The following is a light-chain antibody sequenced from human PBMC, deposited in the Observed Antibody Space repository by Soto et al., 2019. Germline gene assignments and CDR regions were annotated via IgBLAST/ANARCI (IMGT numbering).Light chain of an antibody. CDR2: VVS. CDR3: SLYTSSDTPYV. CDR1: SSDVGAYDY. J-gene: IGLJ1*01. V-gene: IGLV2-14*01. Sequence: QSTLTQPASVSGSPGQSITISCTGTSSDVGAYDYVSWCQQHPDKAPKLIIYVVSNRPSGVSNPFSGSKSGNTASLTISGLQAEDEADYYCSLYTSSDTPYVFGTGTKVTVL.